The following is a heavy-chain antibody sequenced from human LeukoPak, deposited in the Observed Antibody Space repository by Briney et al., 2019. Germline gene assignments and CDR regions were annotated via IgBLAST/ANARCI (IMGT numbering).Heavy chain of an antibody. V-gene: IGHV3-53*01. CDR2: IYSGGST. J-gene: IGHJ5*02. D-gene: IGHD6-13*01. Sequence: GGSLRLSCAASGFTVSSNYMSWVRQAPGKGLEWVSVIYSGGSTYYADSVKGRFTISRDNSKNTLYLQMNSLRAEDTAVYYCARGPSGYSSSWYQRGGWFDPWGQGTLVTVSS. CDR1: GFTVSSNY. CDR3: ARGPSGYSSSWYQRGGWFDP.